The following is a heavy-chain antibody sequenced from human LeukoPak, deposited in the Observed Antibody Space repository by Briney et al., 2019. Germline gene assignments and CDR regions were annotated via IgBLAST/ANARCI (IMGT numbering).Heavy chain of an antibody. V-gene: IGHV3-21*01. J-gene: IGHJ4*02. CDR3: ARDRGSYTLDY. CDR1: GFTFTNYN. Sequence: GGSLRLSCSASGFTFTNYNMNWVRQAPGKGLEWDSSITSSSRYIYYADSVKGRFTISRDNAKNSLYLQMNSLRAEDTAVYYCARDRGSYTLDYWGQGALVTVSS. D-gene: IGHD1-26*01. CDR2: ITSSSRYI.